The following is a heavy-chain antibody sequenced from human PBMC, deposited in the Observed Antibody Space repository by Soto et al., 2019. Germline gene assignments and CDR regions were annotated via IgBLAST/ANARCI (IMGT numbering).Heavy chain of an antibody. CDR3: ARGRTDYYYYGIDV. J-gene: IGHJ6*02. CDR2: ISYDGSNK. V-gene: IGHV3-30-3*01. CDR1: GFTFSSYA. Sequence: QVQLVESGGGVVQPGRSLRLSCAASGFTFSSYAMHWVRQAPGKGLEWVAVISYDGSNKYYADSVKGRFNISRDNSKITMYLHMTRLGDEDTAVYYCARGRTDYYYYGIDVSGQGTTVTVSS.